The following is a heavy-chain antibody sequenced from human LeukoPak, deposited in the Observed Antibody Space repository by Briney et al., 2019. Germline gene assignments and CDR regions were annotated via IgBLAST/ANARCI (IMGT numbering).Heavy chain of an antibody. V-gene: IGHV4-4*07. Sequence: SETLSLTCTVSVGSISCYYWSWIRQPAGKGLEWIGRIYTSGSTNYNPSLKSRVTISVDKSKNQFSLKLSSVTAADTAVYYCARDLGYYDTDYWGQGTLVTVSS. CDR2: IYTSGST. D-gene: IGHD3-22*01. CDR1: VGSISCYY. J-gene: IGHJ4*02. CDR3: ARDLGYYDTDY.